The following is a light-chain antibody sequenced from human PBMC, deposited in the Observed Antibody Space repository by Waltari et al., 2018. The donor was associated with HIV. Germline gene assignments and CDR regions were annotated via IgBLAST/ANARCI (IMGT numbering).Light chain of an antibody. CDR2: KDN. Sequence: SYELTQPPSVSVSPGQPARIHCSGDELPQLNAYWYQQKPGQATVLVIYKDNERPAGIHERFSGSSSGTTVTLTISGVQAEDEADYYCQTADSSGSYVLGTGTKVTVL. V-gene: IGLV3-25*03. CDR3: QTADSSGSYV. CDR1: ELPQLN. J-gene: IGLJ1*01.